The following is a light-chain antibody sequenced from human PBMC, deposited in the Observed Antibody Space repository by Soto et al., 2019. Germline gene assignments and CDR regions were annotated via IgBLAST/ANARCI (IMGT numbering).Light chain of an antibody. CDR3: RAYYSSMSPYYV. J-gene: IGLJ1*01. V-gene: IGLV1-40*01. CDR2: GNT. CDR1: NSNIGAGYD. Sequence: QSVLTQPPSVSGAPGQTVTISCTGSNSNIGAGYDVHWYQQFPGTAPKLLIYGNTHRPSGVPDRFSGSKSGTSASLAITGGQPEDDADYYCRAYYSSMSPYYVFGTGTKLTVL.